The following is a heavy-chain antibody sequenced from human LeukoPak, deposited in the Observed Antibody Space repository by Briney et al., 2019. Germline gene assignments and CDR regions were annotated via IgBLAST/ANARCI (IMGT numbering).Heavy chain of an antibody. D-gene: IGHD6-13*01. J-gene: IGHJ5*02. V-gene: IGHV3-30-3*01. CDR3: ARDHSSSSYEFRFDP. CDR2: ISYDGSNK. CDR1: GFTFSSYA. Sequence: GGSLRLSCAASGFTFSSYAMSWVRQAPGKGLEWVAVISYDGSNKYYADSVKGRFTISRDNSKNTLYLQMNSLRAEDTAVYYCARDHSSSSYEFRFDPWGQGTLVTVSS.